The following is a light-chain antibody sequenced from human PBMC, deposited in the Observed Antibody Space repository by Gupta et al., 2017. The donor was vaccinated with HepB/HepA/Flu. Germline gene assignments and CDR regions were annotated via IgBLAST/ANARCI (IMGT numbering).Light chain of an antibody. Sequence: SFELPQPPSVSVSPGQPARISCSGDTLANQHAHWYQQKPGHAPVVVLYKGSKRTCLIPGRFSGSSSGTTVTFTISVGKAEDDADYYGHSTDCRGTWVFGGGTKLTVL. CDR3: HSTDCRGTWV. J-gene: IGLJ3*02. CDR1: TLANQH. V-gene: IGLV3-25*03. CDR2: KGS.